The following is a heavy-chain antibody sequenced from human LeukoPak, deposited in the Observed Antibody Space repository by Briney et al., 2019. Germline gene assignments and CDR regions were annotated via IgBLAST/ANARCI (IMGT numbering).Heavy chain of an antibody. CDR3: ARRYYDFWSGPKEDWFDP. D-gene: IGHD3-3*01. CDR2: IYYSGST. CDR1: GGSISSYY. V-gene: IGHV4-59*08. J-gene: IGHJ5*02. Sequence: SETLSLTCTVSGGSISSYYWSWIRQPPGKGLEWIGYIYYSGSTNYNPSLKSRVTISVDTSKNQFSLKLSSVTAADTAVYYCARRYYDFWSGPKEDWFDPWGQGTLVTVSS.